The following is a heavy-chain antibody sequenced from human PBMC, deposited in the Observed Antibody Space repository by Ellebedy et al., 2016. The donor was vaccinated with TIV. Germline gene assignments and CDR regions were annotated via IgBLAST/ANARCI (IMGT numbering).Heavy chain of an antibody. V-gene: IGHV1-3*01. D-gene: IGHD2-8*01. Sequence: ASVKVSCKASGYTFSSYAMHWVRQAPGQRLEWMGWINAGNGHTKYSQNFQGRVTITWDTSASTAYMELSRLRSEDTAVYYCARGGVGRYCTDGVCLQAPDYWGQGTLVTVSS. CDR1: GYTFSSYA. CDR3: ARGGVGRYCTDGVCLQAPDY. J-gene: IGHJ4*02. CDR2: INAGNGHT.